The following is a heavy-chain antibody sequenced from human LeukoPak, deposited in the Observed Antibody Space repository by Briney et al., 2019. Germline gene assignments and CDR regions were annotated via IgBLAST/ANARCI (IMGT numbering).Heavy chain of an antibody. V-gene: IGHV1-46*01. CDR1: GYTFTSNY. D-gene: IGHD6-6*01. CDR3: ATSISGVVTHHALPYYYYGMDV. Sequence: ASVKVSCKASGYTFTSNYIHWVRQAPGQGLEWMGMIYPRDGSTSYAQKFQGRVTMTEDTSTDTAYMELSSLRSEDTAVYYCATSISGVVTHHALPYYYYGMDVWGQGTTVTVSS. CDR2: IYPRDGST. J-gene: IGHJ6*02.